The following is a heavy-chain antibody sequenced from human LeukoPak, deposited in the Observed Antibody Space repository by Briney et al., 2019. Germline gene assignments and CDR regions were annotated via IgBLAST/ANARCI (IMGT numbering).Heavy chain of an antibody. V-gene: IGHV1-2*02. CDR1: GYTFTGYY. CDR2: INPNTGGT. Sequence: ASVKVSCKAFGYTFTGYYMHWVRQAPGQGLEWMGWINPNTGGTHYSQKFQGRVTMTRDTSISTAYMDLSGLRSDDTAIYFCARDVMVVAQAGEFFDYWGQGTLVTVSS. CDR3: ARDVMVVAQAGEFFDY. J-gene: IGHJ4*02. D-gene: IGHD3-16*01.